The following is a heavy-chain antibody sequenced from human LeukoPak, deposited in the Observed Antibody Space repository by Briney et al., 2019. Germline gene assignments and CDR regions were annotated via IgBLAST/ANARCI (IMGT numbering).Heavy chain of an antibody. Sequence: VASVKVSCKASGYTFINYAISWVRQAPGQGLEWMGWIGTYNGNTKYAQEFQGRVTMTTDTSTSTGYMELRNLRSDDTAVYFCVREWDHTRMTFDIWGQGTMVTVSS. CDR2: IGTYNGNT. J-gene: IGHJ3*02. V-gene: IGHV1-18*01. CDR3: VREWDHTRMTFDI. D-gene: IGHD1-26*01. CDR1: GYTFINYA.